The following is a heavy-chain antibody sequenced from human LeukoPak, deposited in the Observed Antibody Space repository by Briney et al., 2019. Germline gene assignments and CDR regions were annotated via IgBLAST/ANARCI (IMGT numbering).Heavy chain of an antibody. CDR3: AKDQKWELLQYFDY. V-gene: IGHV3-23*01. Sequence: GGCLRLSCAASGFTFSSYAMSWVRQAPGKGLEWVSAISGSGGSTYYADSVKGRFTISRDNSKNTLYLQMNSLRAEDTAVYYCAKDQKWELLQYFDYWGQGTLVTVSS. D-gene: IGHD1-26*01. CDR2: ISGSGGST. CDR1: GFTFSSYA. J-gene: IGHJ4*02.